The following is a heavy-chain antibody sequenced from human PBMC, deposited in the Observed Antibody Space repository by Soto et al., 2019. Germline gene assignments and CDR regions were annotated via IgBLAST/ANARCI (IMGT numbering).Heavy chain of an antibody. D-gene: IGHD6-13*01. CDR3: ARTHSSSWYYSFDY. CDR1: GFTFSSYA. Sequence: QVQLVESGGGVVQPGRSLRLSCAASGFTFSSYAMHWVRQAPGKGLEWVAVISYDGSNKYYADSVKGRFTISRDNSKNTLYLQMNSLRAEDTAVYYCARTHSSSWYYSFDYWGQGTLVTVSS. J-gene: IGHJ4*02. CDR2: ISYDGSNK. V-gene: IGHV3-30-3*01.